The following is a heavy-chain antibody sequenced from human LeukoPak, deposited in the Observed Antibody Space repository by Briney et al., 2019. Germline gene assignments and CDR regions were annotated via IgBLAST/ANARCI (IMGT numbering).Heavy chain of an antibody. Sequence: GGSLRLSCAASGFTFSSYGMHWVRQAPGKGLEWVAVISYDGSNKYYADSVKGRFTISRDNSKNTLYLQMNSLRAEDTAVYYCAKGLVVPAAVDPFGDYWGQGTLVTVSS. CDR2: ISYDGSNK. CDR1: GFTFSSYG. J-gene: IGHJ4*02. V-gene: IGHV3-30*18. D-gene: IGHD2-2*01. CDR3: AKGLVVPAAVDPFGDY.